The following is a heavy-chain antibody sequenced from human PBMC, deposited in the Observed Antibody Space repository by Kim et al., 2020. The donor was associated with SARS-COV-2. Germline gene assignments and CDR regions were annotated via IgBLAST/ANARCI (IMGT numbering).Heavy chain of an antibody. D-gene: IGHD3-22*01. CDR3: AKVGSYDSSGYYWFDP. J-gene: IGHJ5*02. V-gene: IGHV3-30*02. Sequence: SVKGRFTISRDNSKNTLYLQMNSLRAEDTAVYYCAKVGSYDSSGYYWFDPWGQGTLVTVSS.